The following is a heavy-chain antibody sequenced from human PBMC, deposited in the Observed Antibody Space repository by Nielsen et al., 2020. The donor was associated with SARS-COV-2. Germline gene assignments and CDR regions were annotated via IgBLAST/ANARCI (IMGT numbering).Heavy chain of an antibody. CDR2: IGAIDGST. J-gene: IGHJ6*01. Sequence: GESLKISCAASGFPFMRYAMSWVRQAPGKGLEWVSSIGAIDGSTNYAESLRGRFTISRDNSKNTPYLQINSLHQGPIGLPPGTLLQEHLWG. CDR1: GFPFMRYA. V-gene: IGHV3-23*01. CDR3: TLLQEHL.